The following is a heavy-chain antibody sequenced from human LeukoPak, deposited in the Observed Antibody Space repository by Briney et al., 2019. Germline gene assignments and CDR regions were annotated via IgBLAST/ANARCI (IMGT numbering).Heavy chain of an antibody. CDR2: LSGSGITT. Sequence: GGSLRLSCAASGFTFSNSAMSWVRQAPGKGLEWVSTLSGSGITTYYADSVKGRFTVSRDNSKNTLYLQMNSLRAEDTAVYYCAKGIYSSGWSYFDYWGHGTLVTVSP. D-gene: IGHD6-19*01. CDR3: AKGIYSSGWSYFDY. V-gene: IGHV3-23*01. J-gene: IGHJ4*01. CDR1: GFTFSNSA.